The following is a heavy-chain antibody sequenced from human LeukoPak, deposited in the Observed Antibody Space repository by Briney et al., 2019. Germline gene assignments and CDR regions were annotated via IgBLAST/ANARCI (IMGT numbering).Heavy chain of an antibody. J-gene: IGHJ3*02. CDR1: GYRFTSYW. D-gene: IGHD2-8*01. Sequence: GESLQISCKGSGYRFTSYWISWVRQMPGKGLEWMGRIDPSDSYTNYSPSFQGHLTISADKSISTAHLQWSSLKASDTAMYYCARHQLLGPCFKGVCSDAFDIWGQGTMVTVSS. CDR3: ARHQLLGPCFKGVCSDAFDI. CDR2: IDPSDSYT. V-gene: IGHV5-10-1*01.